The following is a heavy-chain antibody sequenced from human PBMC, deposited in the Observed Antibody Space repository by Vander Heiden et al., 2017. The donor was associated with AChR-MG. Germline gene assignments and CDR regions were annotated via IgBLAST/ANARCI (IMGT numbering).Heavy chain of an antibody. CDR1: GFTFSSYS. J-gene: IGHJ6*02. CDR3: ASFRDYYYYGIDV. V-gene: IGHV3-21*01. CDR2: ISSSSSYI. Sequence: EVQLVESGGGLVKPGGSLRLSCAASGFTFSSYSMNWVRQAPGKGLEWVSSISSSSSYIYYADSVKGRFTISRDNAKNSLYLQMNSLRAEDTAVYYCASFRDYYYYGIDVCGQGTTVTVSS.